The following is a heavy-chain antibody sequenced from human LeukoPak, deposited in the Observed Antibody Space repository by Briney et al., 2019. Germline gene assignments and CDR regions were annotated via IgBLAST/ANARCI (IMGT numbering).Heavy chain of an antibody. D-gene: IGHD6-19*01. CDR1: GFTFSSYA. CDR3: TGDGVGGTGTVY. CDR2: ISGSGGST. J-gene: IGHJ4*02. Sequence: PGGSLRLSCAASGFTFSSYAMSWVRQAPGKGLEWVSAISGSGGSTYYADCVKGRFTISRENSKNTVYLQMNSLRAEDTSVYYCTGDGVGGTGTVYWGQGTMVTVSS. V-gene: IGHV3-23*01.